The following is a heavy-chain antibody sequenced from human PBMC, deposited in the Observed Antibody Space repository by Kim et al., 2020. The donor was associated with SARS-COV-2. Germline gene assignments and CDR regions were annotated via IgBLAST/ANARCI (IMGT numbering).Heavy chain of an antibody. V-gene: IGHV4-59*01. CDR1: GGSISSYY. CDR2: IYYSGST. D-gene: IGHD3-10*01. J-gene: IGHJ2*01. Sequence: SETLSLTCTVSGGSISSYYWSWIRQPPGKGLEWIGYIYYSGSTNYNPSLKSRVTISVDTSKNQFSLKLSSVTAADTAVYYCARGTKLKYYYGLGDYWYFDLWGRGTLVTVSS. CDR3: ARGTKLKYYYGLGDYWYFDL.